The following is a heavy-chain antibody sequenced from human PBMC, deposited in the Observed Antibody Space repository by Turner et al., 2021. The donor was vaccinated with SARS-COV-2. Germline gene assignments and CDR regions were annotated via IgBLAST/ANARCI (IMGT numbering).Heavy chain of an antibody. V-gene: IGHV4-34*01. CDR2: INHSGST. CDR3: AIKLWYISGWYAVDP. CDR1: GGSFSGYY. D-gene: IGHD6-19*01. Sequence: QVQLQQWGAGLFKPSETLFLTCAVYGGSFSGYYWSWIRPPPGKGLEWIGEINHSGSTNYNPSLKSRVTISVDTSKNQFSLKLSSVTAADTAVYYCAIKLWYISGWYAVDPWGQGTLVTVSS. J-gene: IGHJ5*02.